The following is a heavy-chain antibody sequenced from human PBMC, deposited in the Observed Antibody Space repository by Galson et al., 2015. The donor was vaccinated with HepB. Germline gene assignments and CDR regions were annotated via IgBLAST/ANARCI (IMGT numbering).Heavy chain of an antibody. D-gene: IGHD5-12*01. CDR1: GYTFTSYA. Sequence: QSGAEVKKPGPSVKVSCKASGYTFTSYAMRWVRQAPGQRLEWMGWINAGNGNTKYSQKFQGRVTITRDTSASTAYMELSSLRSEDTAVYYCARASWPDIVATPNFDYWGQGTLVTVSS. CDR2: INAGNGNT. V-gene: IGHV1-3*01. J-gene: IGHJ4*02. CDR3: ARASWPDIVATPNFDY.